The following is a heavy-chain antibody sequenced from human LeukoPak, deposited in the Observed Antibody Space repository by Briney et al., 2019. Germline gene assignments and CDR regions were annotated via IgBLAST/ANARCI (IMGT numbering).Heavy chain of an antibody. Sequence: PSETLSLTCAVYGGSFSGYYWGWIRQPPGKGLEWIGEINHSGSTNYNPSLKSRVTISVDTSKNQFSLKLSSVTAADTAVYYCARVMYQPDYWGQGTLVTVSS. J-gene: IGHJ4*02. V-gene: IGHV4-34*01. CDR2: INHSGST. CDR3: ARVMYQPDY. D-gene: IGHD2-2*01. CDR1: GGSFSGYY.